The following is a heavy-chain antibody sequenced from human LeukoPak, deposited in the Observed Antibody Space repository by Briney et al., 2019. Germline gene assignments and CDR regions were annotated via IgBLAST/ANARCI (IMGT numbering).Heavy chain of an antibody. CDR3: AKNLGPFDV. D-gene: IGHD3-16*01. V-gene: IGHV3-23*03. CDR1: GFTFNDFA. Sequence: GGPLRLSCAASGFTFNDFAMTWVRQAPGKGLEWVSSIGDAGTYYADSVKGRFTISRDNSKNMLYLQLNSLRAGDTAMYYCAKNLGPFDVRGQGTMVTVSS. J-gene: IGHJ3*01. CDR2: IGDAGT.